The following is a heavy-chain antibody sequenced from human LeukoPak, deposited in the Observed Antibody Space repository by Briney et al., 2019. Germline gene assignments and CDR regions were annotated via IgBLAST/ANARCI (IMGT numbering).Heavy chain of an antibody. V-gene: IGHV3-64*01. CDR1: GFTFSSYA. Sequence: PGGSLRLSCAASGFTFSSYAMHWVRQAPGKGLEYVSAISSNGGSTYYANSVKGRFTISRDNSKNTLYLQMNSLRAEDTAVYYCARRAGSYSHSYDYWGQGTLVTVSS. CDR3: ARRAGSYSHSYDY. CDR2: ISSNGGST. J-gene: IGHJ4*02. D-gene: IGHD2-15*01.